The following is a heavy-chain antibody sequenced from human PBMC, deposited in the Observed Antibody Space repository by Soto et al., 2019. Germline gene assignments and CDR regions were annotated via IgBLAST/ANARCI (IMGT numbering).Heavy chain of an antibody. CDR3: ARVDYYDSSGYYFH. V-gene: IGHV1-18*01. CDR1: GYNFILYG. D-gene: IGHD3-22*01. Sequence: ASLKVSCKTSGYNFILYGITWVRQAPRQGLEWMGWISAYNGNTNYAQRVQGRVIMTTDTSTSTVYMELRSLRSDDTAVYYCARVDYYDSSGYYFHWGQGTPVTVSS. J-gene: IGHJ1*01. CDR2: ISAYNGNT.